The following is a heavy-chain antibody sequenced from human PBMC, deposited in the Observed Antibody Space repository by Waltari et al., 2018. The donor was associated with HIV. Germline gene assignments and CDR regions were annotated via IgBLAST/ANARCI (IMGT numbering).Heavy chain of an antibody. J-gene: IGHJ4*02. V-gene: IGHV7-4-1*02. D-gene: IGHD6-6*01. Sequence: VQLVQSGSELKKPGASVKISCKASGYSFGNYALNWVRQTPGQGPQWLGWINTHTGNPTYAQGFGGRFVFSLDTSVSTAYLHISGLTTEDTAIYYCAKDRYSSSPYAFDSWGQGALVTVSS. CDR1: GYSFGNYA. CDR2: INTHTGNP. CDR3: AKDRYSSSPYAFDS.